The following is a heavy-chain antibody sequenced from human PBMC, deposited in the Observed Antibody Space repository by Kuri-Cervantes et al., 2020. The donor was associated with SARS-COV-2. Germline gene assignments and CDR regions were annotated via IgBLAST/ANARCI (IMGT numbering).Heavy chain of an antibody. V-gene: IGHV3-23*01. CDR2: INGGGDPT. Sequence: GGSLRLSCAASGFTFYNFGMTWVRQAPGKGLEWVSTINGGGDPTFYADSVKGRFTISRDNSKSTVYLQMSSLGAEDTALYYCVKDLTGYWAFDYWGQGTLVTVSS. J-gene: IGHJ4*02. CDR3: VKDLTGYWAFDY. CDR1: GFTFYNFG. D-gene: IGHD1-20*01.